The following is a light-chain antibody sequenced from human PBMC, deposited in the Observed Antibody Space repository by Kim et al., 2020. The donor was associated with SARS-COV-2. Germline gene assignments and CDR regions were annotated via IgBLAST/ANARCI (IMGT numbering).Light chain of an antibody. J-gene: IGLJ3*02. CDR2: NDN. Sequence: QRATISGFAGRSNVGGHFVNGYQQLPGTAPKVFIYNDNQRPSGVPDRFSGSRSGTSASLAISGLQSEDEADYYCATWDVTLNGWVFGGGTQLTVL. CDR1: RSNVGGHF. V-gene: IGLV1-44*01. CDR3: ATWDVTLNGWV.